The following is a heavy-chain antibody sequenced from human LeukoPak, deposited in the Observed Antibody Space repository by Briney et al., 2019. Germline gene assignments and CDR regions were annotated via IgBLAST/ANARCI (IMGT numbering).Heavy chain of an antibody. D-gene: IGHD2/OR15-2a*01. Sequence: PSGGSLRLSCAASGFTFSSYSMNWVRQAPGKGLEWVSYISSSSSTIYYADSVKGRFTISRDNAKNSLYLQMNSLRAEDTAVYYCARGELGYFDYWGQGTLVTVSS. CDR2: ISSSSSTI. J-gene: IGHJ4*02. V-gene: IGHV3-48*01. CDR3: ARGELGYFDY. CDR1: GFTFSSYS.